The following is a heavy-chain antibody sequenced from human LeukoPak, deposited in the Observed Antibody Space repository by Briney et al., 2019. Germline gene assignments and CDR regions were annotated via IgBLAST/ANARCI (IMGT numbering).Heavy chain of an antibody. CDR3: ARGGSNYLGPIDY. V-gene: IGHV3-21*01. CDR1: GFTFSSYS. J-gene: IGHJ4*02. D-gene: IGHD4-11*01. Sequence: GGSLRLSCAASGFTFSSYSMNWVRQAPGKGLEWVSSISSSSSYIYYADSVKGRFTISRDNAKNSLYLQTNSLRAEDTAVYYCARGGSNYLGPIDYWGQGTLVTVSS. CDR2: ISSSSSYI.